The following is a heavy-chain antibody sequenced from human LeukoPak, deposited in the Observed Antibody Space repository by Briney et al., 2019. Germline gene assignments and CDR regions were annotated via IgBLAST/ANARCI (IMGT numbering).Heavy chain of an antibody. D-gene: IGHD5-18*01. CDR1: GYPFTNSW. Sequence: GESLKISCKGSGYPFTNSWIAWVRQMPGKGLEWMGIIYPGDSDSKYSPSFQGQVTISADKSISTAYLQWNSLKASDTAIYYCAREGYLNSFDYWGQGTLVTVSS. CDR2: IYPGDSDS. J-gene: IGHJ4*02. V-gene: IGHV5-51*01. CDR3: AREGYLNSFDY.